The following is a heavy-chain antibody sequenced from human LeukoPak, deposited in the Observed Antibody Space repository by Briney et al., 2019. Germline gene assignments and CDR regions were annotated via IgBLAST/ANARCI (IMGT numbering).Heavy chain of an antibody. J-gene: IGHJ6*02. V-gene: IGHV3-53*04. Sequence: GGSLRLSCAASGFTVSSNYMSWVRQAPGKGLEWVSVIYSGGSTYYADSVKGRFTISRHNSKNTLYLQMNSLRAEDTAVYYCARETVARIQRDYYYYGMDVWGQGTTVTVSS. D-gene: IGHD5-12*01. CDR1: GFTVSSNY. CDR2: IYSGGST. CDR3: ARETVARIQRDYYYYGMDV.